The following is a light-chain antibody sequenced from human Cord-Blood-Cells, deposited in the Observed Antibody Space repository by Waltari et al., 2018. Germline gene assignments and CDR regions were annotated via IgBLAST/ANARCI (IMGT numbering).Light chain of an antibody. Sequence: QSALTQPASVSGSPGQSITISCTGTSSDVGGYNYVSWYQQYPGKAPKLMIYDVSNRPSGVSNRFSGSKSGNTASLTISGLQAEDEAEYYCSSYTSSSTWVFGG. V-gene: IGLV2-14*03. J-gene: IGLJ3*02. CDR3: SSYTSSSTWV. CDR1: SSDVGGYNY. CDR2: DVS.